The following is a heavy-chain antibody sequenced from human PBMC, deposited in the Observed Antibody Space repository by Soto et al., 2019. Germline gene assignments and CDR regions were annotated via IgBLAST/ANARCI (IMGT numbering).Heavy chain of an antibody. CDR3: AREGGGMDV. V-gene: IGHV3-7*01. Sequence: SWIRQAPGKGLEWVANIKQDGSEKYYVDSVKGRFTISRDNAKNSLYLQMNSLRAEDTAVYYCAREGGGMDVWGQGTTVTVSS. J-gene: IGHJ6*02. D-gene: IGHD3-16*01. CDR2: IKQDGSEK.